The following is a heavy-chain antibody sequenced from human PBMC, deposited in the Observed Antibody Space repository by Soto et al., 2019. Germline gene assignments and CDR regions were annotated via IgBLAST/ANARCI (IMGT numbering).Heavy chain of an antibody. D-gene: IGHD3-22*01. CDR2: IYSGGTT. J-gene: IGHJ5*02. V-gene: IGHV3-66*01. Sequence: GGSLTLSCAASGFTVSSNYMTWAPQAQGKGLEWVSVIYSGGTTYYADSVKGRFTISRDNSKNTLYLQMNSLRAEDTAVYYCARNGDSSDYRGWFDPWGQGT. CDR1: GFTVSSNY. CDR3: ARNGDSSDYRGWFDP.